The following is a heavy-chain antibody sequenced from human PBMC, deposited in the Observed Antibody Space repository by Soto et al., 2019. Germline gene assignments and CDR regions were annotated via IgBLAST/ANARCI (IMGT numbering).Heavy chain of an antibody. J-gene: IGHJ6*02. CDR1: GYSFKSYW. D-gene: IGHD2-15*01. CDR2: IYPGDSDT. CDR3: ARHSVPKSYCSGGSCYPYYYYGMDV. V-gene: IGHV5-51*01. Sequence: GESLKISRKGSGYSFKSYWIGWGRQMPGKGLEWIGIIYPGDSDTRYGPSCQGQVAISADKSISTAYLQWSSLKASDTAMYYCARHSVPKSYCSGGSCYPYYYYGMDVWGQGTTVTVSS.